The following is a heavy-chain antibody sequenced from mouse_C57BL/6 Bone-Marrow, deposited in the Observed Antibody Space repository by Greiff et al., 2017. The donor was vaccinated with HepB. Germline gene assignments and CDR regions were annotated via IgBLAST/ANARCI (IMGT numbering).Heavy chain of an antibody. Sequence: QVQLQQSGPELVKPGASVKISCKASGYAFSSSWMNWVKQRPGKGLEWIGRIYPGGGDTNYNGKFKGKATLTADKSSSTAYMQLSSLTSEDSAVYFCAAQAIYWGQGTTLTVSS. J-gene: IGHJ2*01. D-gene: IGHD3-2*02. CDR1: GYAFSSSW. CDR2: IYPGGGDT. V-gene: IGHV1-82*01. CDR3: AAQAIY.